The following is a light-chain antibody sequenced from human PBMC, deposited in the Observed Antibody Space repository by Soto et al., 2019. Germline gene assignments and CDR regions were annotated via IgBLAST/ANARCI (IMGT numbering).Light chain of an antibody. Sequence: EVVMTQAPATLAVSPGERATLSCRASESVSSSYLAWYQQKPGQAPRLLIYGASSRATGIPDRFSGSGSGTDFNLTISRLEPEDFAVYYCQQYGSSRWTFAQGTTVDIK. CDR3: QQYGSSRWT. CDR2: GAS. V-gene: IGKV3-20*01. J-gene: IGKJ1*01. CDR1: ESVSSSY.